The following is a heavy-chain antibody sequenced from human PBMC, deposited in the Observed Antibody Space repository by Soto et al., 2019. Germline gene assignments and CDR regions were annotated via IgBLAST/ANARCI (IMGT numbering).Heavy chain of an antibody. CDR1: GYSFTIYC. J-gene: IGHJ4*02. Sequence: GESLKISCNGSGYSFTIYCIGWVLQMPGKGLEWMGIIYPGDSDTKYSPSFQGQVTISADKAISTAYLQWSGLTASDTATYYCARRGSSGWYVAPLDYWGQGTLVTVS. CDR3: ARRGSSGWYVAPLDY. D-gene: IGHD6-19*01. V-gene: IGHV5-51*01. CDR2: IYPGDSDT.